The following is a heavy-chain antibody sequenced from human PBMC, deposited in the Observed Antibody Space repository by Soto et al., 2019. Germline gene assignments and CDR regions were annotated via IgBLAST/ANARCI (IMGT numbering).Heavy chain of an antibody. CDR1: GYSFTDYH. CDR3: ARGGVPAGQLGSPYYYYGMDV. J-gene: IGHJ6*02. Sequence: ASVKVSCKASGYSFTDYHIHWVRQAPGQGLEWLGRINPKSGGTSTAQKFQGWVTMTTDTSISTASMELTRLTSEDTAVYYCARGGVPAGQLGSPYYYYGMDVWGQGTTVTVSS. D-gene: IGHD2-2*01. V-gene: IGHV1-2*04. CDR2: INPKSGGT.